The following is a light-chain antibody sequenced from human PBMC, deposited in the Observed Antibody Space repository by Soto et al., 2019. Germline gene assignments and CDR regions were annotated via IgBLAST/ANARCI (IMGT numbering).Light chain of an antibody. Sequence: DIQITQSPSTLSAPVGDRVTITCRASQSISSYLNWYQQKPGKAPKLLIYAASSLQSGVPSRFSGSGSGTDFTLTISSLQPEDFATYYCQQSYSTPITFGQGTKVDIK. J-gene: IGKJ1*01. V-gene: IGKV1-39*01. CDR2: AAS. CDR1: QSISSY. CDR3: QQSYSTPIT.